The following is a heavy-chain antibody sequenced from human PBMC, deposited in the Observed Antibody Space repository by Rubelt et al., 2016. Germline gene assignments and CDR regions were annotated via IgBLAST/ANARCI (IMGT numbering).Heavy chain of an antibody. V-gene: IGHV4-38-2*02. CDR1: GHSISSGYF. Sequence: QLQLQESGPGLVQSPETLSLTCTVSGHSISSGYFWGWIRQSPGKGLEWIANLYTTGNTDYNPSLKSRVTMSVDTSKNQFSLKLSSVTAADTAVYYCARASTVLLHFDYWGQGTLVTVSS. J-gene: IGHJ4*02. D-gene: IGHD2/OR15-2a*01. CDR3: ARASTVLLHFDY. CDR2: LYTTGNT.